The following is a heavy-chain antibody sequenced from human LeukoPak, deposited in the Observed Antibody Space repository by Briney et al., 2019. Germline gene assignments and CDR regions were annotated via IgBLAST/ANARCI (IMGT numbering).Heavy chain of an antibody. Sequence: SETLSLTCTVSGGSISSSSYYWGWIRQPPGKGLEWIGSIYYSGSTNYNPSLKSRVTISVDTSKNQFSLKLSSVTAADTAVYYCASLYSSSWSDAFDIWGQGTMVTVSS. CDR1: GGSISSSSYY. D-gene: IGHD6-13*01. J-gene: IGHJ3*02. CDR2: IYYSGST. V-gene: IGHV4-39*07. CDR3: ASLYSSSWSDAFDI.